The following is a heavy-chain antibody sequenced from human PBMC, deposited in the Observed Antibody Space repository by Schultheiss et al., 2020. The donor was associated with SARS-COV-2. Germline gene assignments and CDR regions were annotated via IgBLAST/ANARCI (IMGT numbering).Heavy chain of an antibody. D-gene: IGHD6-13*01. J-gene: IGHJ4*02. CDR1: GGSISSYY. Sequence: SETLSLTCTVSGGSISSYYWSWIRQPAGKGLEWIGRIYTSGSTNYNPSLKSRVTISVDTSKNQFSLKLSSVTAADTAVYYCARHGYSSSWFDYWGQGTLVTVSS. CDR2: IYTSGST. V-gene: IGHV4-4*07. CDR3: ARHGYSSSWFDY.